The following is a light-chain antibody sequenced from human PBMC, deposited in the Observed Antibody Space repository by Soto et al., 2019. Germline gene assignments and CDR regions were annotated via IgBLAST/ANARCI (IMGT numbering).Light chain of an antibody. CDR3: QQYNNWPQT. Sequence: EIVMTQSPATLSVSPGERATVSCRASQTVSGNLAWYQQRPGQAPRLLMYGASTRATGIPARFSGSGSGTEFTLTISSLRSEDFAVYYCQQYNNWPQTFGQGTKVDI. CDR1: QTVSGN. J-gene: IGKJ1*01. V-gene: IGKV3-15*01. CDR2: GAS.